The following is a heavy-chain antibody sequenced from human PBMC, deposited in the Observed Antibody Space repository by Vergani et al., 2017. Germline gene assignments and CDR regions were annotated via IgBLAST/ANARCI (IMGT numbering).Heavy chain of an antibody. Sequence: EVQLVESGGGLVKPGGSLRLSCAASGFTFSNAWMSWVRQAPGKGLEWVGRIKSKTDGGTTDYAAPVKGRFTISRDDSKNTLYLQMNSLKTEDTAVYYCTTDLFSTIFGVVSYYYGMDVWGQGTTVTVSS. D-gene: IGHD3-3*01. CDR1: GFTFSNAW. J-gene: IGHJ6*02. V-gene: IGHV3-15*01. CDR2: IKSKTDGGTT. CDR3: TTDLFSTIFGVVSYYYGMDV.